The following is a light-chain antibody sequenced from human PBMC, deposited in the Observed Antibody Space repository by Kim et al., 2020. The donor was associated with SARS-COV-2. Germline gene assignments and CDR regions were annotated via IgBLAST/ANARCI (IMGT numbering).Light chain of an antibody. V-gene: IGLV3-21*04. J-gene: IGLJ2*01. CDR1: SIGSKS. CDR3: QVWDSSSDHRVV. CDR2: YDS. Sequence: PGKTARGSCGGNSIGSKSVHWYQTKSGPAPVLVIYYDSDRPSGIPERFSGSNSGNTATLTISRVEAGDEADYYCQVWDSSSDHRVVFGGGTQLTVL.